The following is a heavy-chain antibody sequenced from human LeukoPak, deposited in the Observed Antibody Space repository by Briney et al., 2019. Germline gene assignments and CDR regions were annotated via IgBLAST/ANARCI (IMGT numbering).Heavy chain of an antibody. Sequence: GGSLRLSCAASGFTFSSYSMNWVRQAPGKGLEWVSSISATSNYIYYSDSVKGRFTISRDNAKNSLYLQMNSLRAEDTAVYYCARDTSGYTFDDWGQGTLVTVSS. CDR1: GFTFSSYS. J-gene: IGHJ4*02. D-gene: IGHD5-18*01. CDR3: ARDTSGYTFDD. CDR2: ISATSNYI. V-gene: IGHV3-21*01.